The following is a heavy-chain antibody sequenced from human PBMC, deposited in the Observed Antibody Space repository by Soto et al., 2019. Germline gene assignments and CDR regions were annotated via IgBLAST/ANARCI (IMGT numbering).Heavy chain of an antibody. CDR1: GGSISSVNW. V-gene: IGHV4-4*02. J-gene: IGHJ6*02. CDR2: VHPSGST. Sequence: SETLSLTCAVSGGSISSVNWWSWVRQSPGKGLEWIGEVHPSGSTNYNPSLKSRVTVSMDKSRNQFSLKMYSVTAADTAVYFCARHGHNIYGFDVWGRGTTVTVSS. D-gene: IGHD1-1*01. CDR3: ARHGHNIYGFDV.